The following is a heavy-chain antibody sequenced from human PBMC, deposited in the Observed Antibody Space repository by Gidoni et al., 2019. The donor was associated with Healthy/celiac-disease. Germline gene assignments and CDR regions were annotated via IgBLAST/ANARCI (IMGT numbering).Heavy chain of an antibody. J-gene: IGHJ5*02. D-gene: IGHD6-13*01. CDR3: ARQLEQQVVPGVGFDP. Sequence: EVQLVQSGAEVKKPGESLKIPCKGSGYSLTSYWIGWVRQMPGKGLAWMGIISPGDSDTRYSPSFQGQVTISADKSISTAYLQWSSLRASDTAMYYCARQLEQQVVPGVGFDPWGQGTLVTVSS. CDR1: GYSLTSYW. CDR2: ISPGDSDT. V-gene: IGHV5-51*01.